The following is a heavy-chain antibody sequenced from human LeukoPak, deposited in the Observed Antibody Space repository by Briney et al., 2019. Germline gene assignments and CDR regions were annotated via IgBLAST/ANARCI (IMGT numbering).Heavy chain of an antibody. D-gene: IGHD3-16*01. Sequence: GGSLRLSCAASGFTVSGIYMSWVRQAPGKGLEWVSVLYSGGRRYYADSVKGRFTISRDNSKNTMYLQMNNLRAEDTAVYYCARRGTPNAFDLWGQGTMVTVSS. CDR3: ARRGTPNAFDL. CDR2: LYSGGRR. J-gene: IGHJ3*01. CDR1: GFTVSGIY. V-gene: IGHV3-53*01.